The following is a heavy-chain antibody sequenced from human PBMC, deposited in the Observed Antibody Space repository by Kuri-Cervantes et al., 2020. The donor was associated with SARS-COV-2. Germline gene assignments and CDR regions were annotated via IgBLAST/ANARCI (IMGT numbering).Heavy chain of an antibody. J-gene: IGHJ5*02. CDR1: GFTFSSYG. CDR2: ISYDGSNK. Sequence: GESLKISCAASGFTFSSYGMHWVRQAPGKGLEWAAVISYDGSNKYYADSVMGRFTISRDNSKNTLYLQMNSLRAEDTAVYYCARGGYSSSWYGVSGWFDPWGQGTLVTVSS. CDR3: ARGGYSSSWYGVSGWFDP. D-gene: IGHD6-13*01. V-gene: IGHV3-30*03.